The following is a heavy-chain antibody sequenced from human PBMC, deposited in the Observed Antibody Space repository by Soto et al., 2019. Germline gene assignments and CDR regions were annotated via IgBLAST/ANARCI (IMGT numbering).Heavy chain of an antibody. V-gene: IGHV3-11*01. CDR2: ISSSGIAI. CDR1: GFTFSDYF. J-gene: IGHJ4*02. Sequence: GGSLRLSCAASGFTFSDYFLSWIRQAPGKGLEWVSYISSSGIAIYYADSVKGRFTISRDNAKNSLYLQMNSLRAEDTAVYYCATEHVGGNYVFDYWGQGTLVTVSS. D-gene: IGHD1-26*01. CDR3: ATEHVGGNYVFDY.